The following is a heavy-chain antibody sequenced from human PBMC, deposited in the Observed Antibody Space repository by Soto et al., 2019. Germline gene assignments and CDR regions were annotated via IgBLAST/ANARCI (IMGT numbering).Heavy chain of an antibody. V-gene: IGHV1-69*06. CDR3: AIWSNWNPLYYRGMDV. Sequence: QVQLLQSGAEVKKPGSSVKVSCKVSGGAFTNYSLNWVRHAPGQGLEWVGGIILLHNTSNYSLKLLGRGSVTAEISSNTVYMHLSGLPSDDTATYYCAIWSNWNPLYYRGMDVWGQGTTVTVPS. J-gene: IGHJ6*02. D-gene: IGHD1-20*01. CDR2: IILLHNTS. CDR1: GGAFTNYS.